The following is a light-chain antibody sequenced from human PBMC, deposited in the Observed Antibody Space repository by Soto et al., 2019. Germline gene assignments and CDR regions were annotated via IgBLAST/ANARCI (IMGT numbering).Light chain of an antibody. CDR3: QQYGNSPFS. CDR1: QSVGSNY. J-gene: IGKJ2*03. V-gene: IGKV3-20*01. CDR2: AAS. Sequence: TVLTQSPGTLPLSPGERATLSCRASQSVGSNYLAWYQQKPGQAPRLLIYAASSRATGIPDRFSGSGSGTDFTLTVSRLEAEDFAVYYCQQYGNSPFSFGQGTELEIK.